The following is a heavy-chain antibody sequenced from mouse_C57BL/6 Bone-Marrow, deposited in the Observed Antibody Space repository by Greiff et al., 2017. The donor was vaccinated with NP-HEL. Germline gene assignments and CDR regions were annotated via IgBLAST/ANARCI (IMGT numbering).Heavy chain of an antibody. J-gene: IGHJ1*03. CDR3: VSNDWYFDV. CDR1: GFSFNTYA. CDR2: IRSKSNNYAT. V-gene: IGHV10-1*01. Sequence: EVKLVESGGGLVQPKGSLKLSCAASGFSFNTYAMNWVRQAPGKGLEWVARIRSKSNNYATYYADSVKDRFTISRDDSESMLYLQMNNLKTEDTAMYYCVSNDWYFDVWGTGTTVTVSS.